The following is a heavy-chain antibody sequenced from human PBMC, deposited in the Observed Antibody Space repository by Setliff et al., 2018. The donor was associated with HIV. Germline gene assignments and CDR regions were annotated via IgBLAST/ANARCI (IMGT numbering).Heavy chain of an antibody. CDR3: ARGRYDNSHFYYEVIDY. D-gene: IGHD3-22*01. Sequence: PSETLSLTCSVFRGSLSSGGYYWSWIRQHPGKGLEWIGYSYHSGSPSYNPSLKSRTTISVDTSKNEFSLKLSSVTAADTAVYYCARGRYDNSHFYYEVIDYWGQGTLVTVSS. V-gene: IGHV4-31*02. CDR1: RGSLSSGGYY. CDR2: SYHSGSP. J-gene: IGHJ4*02.